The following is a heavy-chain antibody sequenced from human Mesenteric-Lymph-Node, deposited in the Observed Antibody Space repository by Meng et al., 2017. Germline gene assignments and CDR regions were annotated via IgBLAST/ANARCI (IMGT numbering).Heavy chain of an antibody. V-gene: IGHV3-23*01. CDR2: IRGSGGST. CDR3: ASDLRITMVRGFVHWFDP. Sequence: GGSLRLSCVASGFTFRSYAMSWVRQAPGKGLALISAIRGSGGSTYYADSVKGRFTICRNTSKNTLYLQMNSLRDEDTAVYYCASDLRITMVRGFVHWFDPWGQGTLVTVSS. D-gene: IGHD3-10*01. CDR1: GFTFRSYA. J-gene: IGHJ5*02.